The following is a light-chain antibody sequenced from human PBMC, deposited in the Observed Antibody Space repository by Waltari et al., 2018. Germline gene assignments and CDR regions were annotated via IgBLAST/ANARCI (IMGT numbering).Light chain of an antibody. CDR1: QSVLSSSNNKNY. V-gene: IGKV4-1*01. CDR3: QKYYSSPYT. J-gene: IGKJ2*01. CDR2: WAS. Sequence: DIVMTQSPDSLAVSLGERATINCKSSQSVLSSSNNKNYLAWFQQKPGQPPKLLFYWASTRESGVPDRFSGSGSGTDFTLTISSLQAEDVTVYYCQKYYSSPYTFGRGTKLEIK.